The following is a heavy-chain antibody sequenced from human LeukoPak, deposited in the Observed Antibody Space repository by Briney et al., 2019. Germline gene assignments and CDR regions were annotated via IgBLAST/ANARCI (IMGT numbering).Heavy chain of an antibody. J-gene: IGHJ4*02. CDR1: GGSISSGSYY. V-gene: IGHV4-61*02. D-gene: IGHD2-2*01. CDR2: IYTSGST. Sequence: KPSETLSLTCTVSGGSISSGSYYWSWIRQPAGKGLEWIGRIYTSGSTNYSPSLKSRVTISVDTSKNQFSLKLSSVTAADTAVFYCATEELAGTTSLDYWGQGTLVTVSS. CDR3: ATEELAGTTSLDY.